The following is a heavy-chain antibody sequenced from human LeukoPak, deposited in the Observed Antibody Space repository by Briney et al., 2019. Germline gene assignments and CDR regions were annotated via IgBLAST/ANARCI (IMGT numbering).Heavy chain of an antibody. CDR2: ISGNDDTT. CDR1: GFTFSSYA. J-gene: IGHJ4*02. CDR3: AKGARFYSNYVNY. V-gene: IGHV3-23*01. Sequence: PGGSPRLSCAASGFTFSSYAMSWVRQAPGKGLEWVSCISGNDDTTYYAESVRGRFAISRDNSKNILYLQMNSLRAEETATYYCAKGARFYSNYVNYWGQGTLVTVSS. D-gene: IGHD4-11*01.